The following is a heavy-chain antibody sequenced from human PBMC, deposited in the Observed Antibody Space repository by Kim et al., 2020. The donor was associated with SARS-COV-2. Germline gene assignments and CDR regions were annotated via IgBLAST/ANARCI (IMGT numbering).Heavy chain of an antibody. CDR3: ARGYGDYYFDY. D-gene: IGHD4-17*01. CDR2: T. J-gene: IGHJ4*02. V-gene: IGHV3-53*01. Sequence: THQADTVKGRFTIARDNSKNTRYLQMNSLRAEDTAVYFCARGYGDYYFDYWGQGTLVTVSS.